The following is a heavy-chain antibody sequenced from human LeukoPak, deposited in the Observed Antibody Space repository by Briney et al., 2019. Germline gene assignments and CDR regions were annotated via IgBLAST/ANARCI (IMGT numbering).Heavy chain of an antibody. CDR1: GFTFSSYS. CDR2: ISRSSSYI. V-gene: IGHV3-21*01. J-gene: IGHJ4*02. CDR3: AGEVVGASSGDY. Sequence: GGSLRLSCAASGFTFSSYSMNWVRQAPGKGLEWVSSISRSSSYIYYADSVKGRFTISRDNAKNSLYLQMNSLRAEDTAVYYCAGEVVGASSGDYWGQGTLVTVSS. D-gene: IGHD1-26*01.